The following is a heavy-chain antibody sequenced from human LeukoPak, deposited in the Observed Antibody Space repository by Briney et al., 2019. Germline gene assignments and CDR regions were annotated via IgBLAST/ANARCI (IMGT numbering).Heavy chain of an antibody. CDR1: GFTFSSYS. D-gene: IGHD5-18*01. CDR2: ISSSSSYI. Sequence: GGSLRLSCAASGFTFSSYSMDWVRQAPGKGLEWVSSISSSSSYIYYADSVKGRFTISRDNAKNSLYLQMNSLRAEDTAVYYCARDLSGVTGYTYGRGIDYWGQGTLVTVSS. CDR3: ARDLSGVTGYTYGRGIDY. V-gene: IGHV3-21*01. J-gene: IGHJ4*02.